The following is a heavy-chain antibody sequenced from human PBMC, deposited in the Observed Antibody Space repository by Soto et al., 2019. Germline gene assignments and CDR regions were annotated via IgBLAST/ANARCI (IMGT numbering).Heavy chain of an antibody. Sequence: PSEIPSLTCSDSGDTITNTKRWSWVCQPPEKGLEWIGEMHHSGSIHYTASLKTRATISVDKSRNQFSLQLTSVTAADTALYYCAREGVTVVRGVIIIAWFDPWGQGTLVTVSS. CDR1: GDTITNTKR. V-gene: IGHV4-4*02. J-gene: IGHJ5*02. CDR2: MHHSGSI. D-gene: IGHD3-10*01. CDR3: AREGVTVVRGVIIIAWFDP.